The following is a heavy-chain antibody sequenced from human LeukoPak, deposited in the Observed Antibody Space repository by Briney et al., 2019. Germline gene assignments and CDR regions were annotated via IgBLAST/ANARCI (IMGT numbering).Heavy chain of an antibody. D-gene: IGHD4-17*01. CDR2: INPSGGST. Sequence: ASVKVSCKASGYIFTSYYMHWVRQAPGQGLEWMGIINPSGGSTSYAQKFQGRVTMTRDTSTSTAYMELRSLRSDDTAVYYCARGSGYGDYPFDYWGQGTLVTVSS. V-gene: IGHV1-46*01. J-gene: IGHJ4*02. CDR1: GYIFTSYY. CDR3: ARGSGYGDYPFDY.